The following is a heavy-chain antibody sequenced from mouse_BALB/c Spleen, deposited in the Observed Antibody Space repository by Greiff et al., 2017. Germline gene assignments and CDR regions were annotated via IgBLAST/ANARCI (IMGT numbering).Heavy chain of an antibody. CDR1: GYTFTDYN. J-gene: IGHJ3*01. D-gene: IGHD2-1*01. CDR3: ARGGYGNNVGWFAY. Sequence: EVQLQQSGPELVKPGASVKISCKASGYTFTDYNMHWVKQSHGKSLEWIGYIYPYNGGTGYNQKFKSKATLTVDNSSSTAYMEPRSLTSEDSAVYYCARGGYGNNVGWFAYWGQGTLVTVSA. V-gene: IGHV1S29*02. CDR2: IYPYNGGT.